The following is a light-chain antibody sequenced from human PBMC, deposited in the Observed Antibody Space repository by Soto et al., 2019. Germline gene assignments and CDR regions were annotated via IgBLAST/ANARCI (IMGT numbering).Light chain of an antibody. CDR2: ANS. J-gene: IGLJ7*01. CDR3: VAWDDSLHCAM. CDR1: TSNIGNNS. Sequence: QSVLTQPPSASGTPGQRVTISCSGSTSNIGNNSVYWYQQVPGMAPKLLIYANSQRPSGVPDRFSGSKSGTSASLAISGLRSEDEAEYYCVAWDDSLHCAMFGGGTQLTVL. V-gene: IGLV1-47*01.